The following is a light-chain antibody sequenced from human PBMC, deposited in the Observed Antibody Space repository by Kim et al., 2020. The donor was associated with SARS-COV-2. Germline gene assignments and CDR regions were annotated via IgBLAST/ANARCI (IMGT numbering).Light chain of an antibody. V-gene: IGLV2-11*01. CDR1: SSDVGGYNY. Sequence: QAVTISCTGASSDVGGYNYVSWYQQHPGKAPKLMIYDVSKRPSGVPDRFSGSKSGNTASLTISRLQAEDEADYYCCSYAGSYTFGVFGGGTKLTVL. CDR2: DVS. CDR3: CSYAGSYTFGV. J-gene: IGLJ3*02.